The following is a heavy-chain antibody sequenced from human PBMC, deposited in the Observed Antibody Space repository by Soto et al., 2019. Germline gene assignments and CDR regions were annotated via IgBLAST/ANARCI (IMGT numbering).Heavy chain of an antibody. J-gene: IGHJ6*02. CDR3: ARQMVHYYGMDV. Sequence: PSETLSLTCTVSGGSISSSTYYWGWVRQPPGKGLEWIGNFYYSGSTYYNPSLKSRVTISVDTSKNQFSLKLSSVNAADTAVYYCARQMVHYYGMDVWGQGTTVTVSS. D-gene: IGHD2-8*01. V-gene: IGHV4-39*01. CDR2: FYYSGST. CDR1: GGSISSSTYY.